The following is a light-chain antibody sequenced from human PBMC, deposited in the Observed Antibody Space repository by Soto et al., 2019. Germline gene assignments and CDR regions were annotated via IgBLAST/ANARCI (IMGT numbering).Light chain of an antibody. Sequence: EIVMTQSPSTLSASPGERATITCRASQSVSSNLAWYQQKPGQAPRLPIYGASTRATGSAARFSGSGSGTDFTLTISSLEPEDFAVTYCQQRSNRHPITFGQGTRLEI. CDR3: QQRSNRHPIT. CDR1: QSVSSN. J-gene: IGKJ5*01. V-gene: IGKV3-15*01. CDR2: GAS.